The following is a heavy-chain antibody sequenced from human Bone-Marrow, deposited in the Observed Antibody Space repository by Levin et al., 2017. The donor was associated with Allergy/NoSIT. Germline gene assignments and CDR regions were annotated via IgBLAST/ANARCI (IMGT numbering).Heavy chain of an antibody. V-gene: IGHV1-18*01. CDR3: AREMRSYDILTGYYDNYFDY. CDR1: GYTFTSYG. J-gene: IGHJ4*02. CDR2: ISAYNGNT. Sequence: GASVKVSCKASGYTFTSYGISWVRQAPGQGLEWMGWISAYNGNTNYAQKLQGRVTMTTDTSTSTAYMELRSLRSDDTAVYYCAREMRSYDILTGYYDNYFDYWGQGTLVTVSS. D-gene: IGHD3-9*01.